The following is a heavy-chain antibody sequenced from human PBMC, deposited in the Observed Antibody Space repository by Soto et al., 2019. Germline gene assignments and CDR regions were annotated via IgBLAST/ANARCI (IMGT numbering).Heavy chain of an antibody. CDR2: IHYSGVT. CDR1: GGSIRTHY. V-gene: IGHV4-59*11. CDR3: ARDRAEGTSSTPAGGMDV. D-gene: IGHD1-26*01. Sequence: QVQLQESGPGRVEPSETLSLICSVSGGSIRTHYWNWIRQPPGGGLEWIAYIHYSGVTNYSPSLRRRVSISIDRSKNEFSLKVSSVTAADTAVYYCARDRAEGTSSTPAGGMDVWGLGTTVTVSS. J-gene: IGHJ6*02.